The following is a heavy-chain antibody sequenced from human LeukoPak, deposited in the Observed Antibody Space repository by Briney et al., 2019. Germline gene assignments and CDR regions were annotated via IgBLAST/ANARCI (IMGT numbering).Heavy chain of an antibody. V-gene: IGHV4-39*01. J-gene: IGHJ4*02. CDR2: IYYSGSA. CDR1: AVSISSSSYY. CDR3: ARHSYFDY. Sequence: SETLSLTCTVSAVSISSSSYYWGWIRQPPGKGLEWIGSIYYSGSAYYNPSLKSRVTISVDTSTNQFSLKLSSVTAADTAVYYCARHSYFDYWGQGTLVTVSS.